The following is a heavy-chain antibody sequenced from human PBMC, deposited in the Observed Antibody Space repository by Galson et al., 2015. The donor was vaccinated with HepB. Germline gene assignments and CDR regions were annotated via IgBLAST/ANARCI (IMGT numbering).Heavy chain of an antibody. CDR3: ARDQTAYNFWSGYFWFDP. CDR1: GSTFSGYG. Sequence: SLRLSCAASGSTFSGYGLHWVRQAPGKGPEWVSFISYDGNKKSYVDSVKGRFTIFRDNSKNTVYLQMNSLRSEDTAVYYCARDQTAYNFWSGYFWFDPWGQGTLVTVSS. V-gene: IGHV3-30-3*01. D-gene: IGHD3-3*01. CDR2: ISYDGNKK. J-gene: IGHJ5*02.